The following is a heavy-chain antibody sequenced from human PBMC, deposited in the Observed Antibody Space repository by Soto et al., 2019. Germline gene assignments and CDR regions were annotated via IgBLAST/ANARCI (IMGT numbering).Heavy chain of an antibody. Sequence: HGESLKISCMTSGYKFSAYWIAWVRQRPGKGLEWMGIIYPGDFDTRYSPSFEGQVTISVDRSTNTAHLQWSSLKASDTAIYYCARRPQKAYDPIDYWGQGTLVTVSS. CDR2: IYPGDFDT. J-gene: IGHJ4*02. CDR1: GYKFSAYW. D-gene: IGHD1-1*01. CDR3: ARRPQKAYDPIDY. V-gene: IGHV5-51*01.